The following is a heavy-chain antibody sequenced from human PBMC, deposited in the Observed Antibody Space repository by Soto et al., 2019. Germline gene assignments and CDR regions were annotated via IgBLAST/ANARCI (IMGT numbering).Heavy chain of an antibody. CDR3: AKDRSPQYYYYMDV. J-gene: IGHJ6*03. CDR1: GFTFDDYA. D-gene: IGHD6-6*01. V-gene: IGHV3-9*01. Sequence: EVQLVESGGGLVQPGRSLRLSCAASGFTFDDYAMHWVRQAPGKGLEWVSGISWNSGSIGYADSVKGRFTISRDNAKNSLYLQMNSLRAEDTALYYCAKDRSPQYYYYMDVWGKGTTVTVS. CDR2: ISWNSGSI.